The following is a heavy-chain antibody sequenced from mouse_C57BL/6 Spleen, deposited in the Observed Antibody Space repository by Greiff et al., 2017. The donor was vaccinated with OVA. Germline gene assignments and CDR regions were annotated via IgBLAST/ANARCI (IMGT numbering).Heavy chain of an antibody. Sequence: VKLQQPGAELVRPGSSVKLSCKASGYTFTSYWMHWVKQRPIQGLEWIGNIDPSDSETNYNQKFKDKATLTVDKSSSTAYMQLSSLTSEDSAVYYCARRGGNDGVYWGQGTLVTVSA. V-gene: IGHV1-52*01. D-gene: IGHD2-2*01. CDR3: ARRGGNDGVY. CDR1: GYTFTSYW. J-gene: IGHJ3*01. CDR2: IDPSDSET.